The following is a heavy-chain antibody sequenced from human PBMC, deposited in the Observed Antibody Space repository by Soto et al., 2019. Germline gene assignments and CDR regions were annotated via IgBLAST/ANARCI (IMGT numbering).Heavy chain of an antibody. CDR2: ITSSGSYV. J-gene: IGHJ6*02. Sequence: GGSLRLSCAASGFTFNSYTMNWVRQAPGKGLERVASITSSGSYVYYADSVKGRFSASRDNAKNSLSLQMDSLRPDDTAIYFCVKDEGIEATDVSGPGTTVTVSS. CDR1: GFTFNSYT. D-gene: IGHD3-3*02. V-gene: IGHV3-21*01. CDR3: VKDEGIEATDV.